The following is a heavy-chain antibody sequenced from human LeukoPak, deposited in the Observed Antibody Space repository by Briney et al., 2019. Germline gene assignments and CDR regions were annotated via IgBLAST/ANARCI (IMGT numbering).Heavy chain of an antibody. CDR3: ASSYYYDSSGYLDY. V-gene: IGHV3-33*01. J-gene: IGHJ4*02. CDR2: IWYDGSNK. D-gene: IGHD3-22*01. CDR1: GFTFSSYG. Sequence: GGFLRLSCAASGFTFSSYGMHWVRQAPGKGLEWVAVIWYDGSNKYYADSVKGRFTISRDNSKNTLYLQMNSLRAEDTAVYYCASSYYYDSSGYLDYWGQGTLVTVSS.